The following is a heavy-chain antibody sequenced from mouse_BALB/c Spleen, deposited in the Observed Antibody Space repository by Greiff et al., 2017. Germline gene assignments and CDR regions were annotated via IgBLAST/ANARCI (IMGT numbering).Heavy chain of an antibody. CDR3: ARHYRYDGAWFAY. V-gene: IGHV5-12-2*01. CDR1: GFTFSSYT. J-gene: IGHJ3*01. CDR2: ISNGGGST. D-gene: IGHD2-14*01. Sequence: EVQRVESGGGLVQPGGSLKLSCAASGFTFSSYTMSWVRQTPEKRLEWVAYISNGGGSTYYPDTVKGRFTISRDNAKNTLYLQMSSLKSEDTAMYYCARHYRYDGAWFAYRGQETLVTVSA.